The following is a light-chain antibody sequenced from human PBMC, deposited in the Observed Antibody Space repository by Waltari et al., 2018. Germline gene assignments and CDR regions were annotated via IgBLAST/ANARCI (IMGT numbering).Light chain of an antibody. V-gene: IGLV3-21*02. J-gene: IGLJ2*01. CDR3: QVWDSDGDYVV. CDR2: DDT. Sequence: SYVLTQPPSVSVAPGQTARITCGGSDIGDKRVHWYQHKTGQAPLLVVYDDTDRPSGIPVRIAGSNSGDTATLSITRVEAGDEADYYCQVWDSDGDYVVFGGGTKLIVL. CDR1: DIGDKR.